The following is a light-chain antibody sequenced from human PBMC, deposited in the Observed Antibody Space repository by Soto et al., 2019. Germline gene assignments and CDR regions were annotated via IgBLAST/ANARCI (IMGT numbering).Light chain of an antibody. J-gene: IGLJ1*01. CDR3: NSFTTSTTYV. CDR2: GVT. Sequence: QSVLTQPASVSGSPGQSITISCTGTSSDVAYYNYVSWYQQHPDRAPKLLIYGVTNRLSGVSNRFSGSKSGNTASLTISGLQAEDEADYYCNSFTTSTTYVFGTGTKVTVL. CDR1: SSDVAYYNY. V-gene: IGLV2-14*01.